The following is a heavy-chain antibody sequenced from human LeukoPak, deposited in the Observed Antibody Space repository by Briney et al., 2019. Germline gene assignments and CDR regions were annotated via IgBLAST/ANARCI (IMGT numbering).Heavy chain of an antibody. Sequence: ASVKVSCKASGYTFTGYHMHWVRQAPGQGLERMGWINPNSGGTIYAQKFQGRVTITRDTSIGTAYMELSGLTSDDTAIYYCATDYGDYESAYWGQGTVVTVSS. CDR3: ATDYGDYESAY. D-gene: IGHD4-17*01. CDR2: INPNSGGT. CDR1: GYTFTGYH. J-gene: IGHJ4*02. V-gene: IGHV1-2*02.